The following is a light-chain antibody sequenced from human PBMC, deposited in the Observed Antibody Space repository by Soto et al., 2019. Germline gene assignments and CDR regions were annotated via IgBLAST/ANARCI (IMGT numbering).Light chain of an antibody. CDR3: ETWDRNTRV. Sequence: QSVLTQSSSASASLGSSVKLTCTLSSGHSSYIIAWHQQQPGKAPRYLMNLEGSGSYNKGSGVPDRFSGSSSGADRYLTISNLQFEDEADYYCETWDRNTRVFGGGTKLTVL. V-gene: IGLV4-60*02. CDR2: LEGSGSY. J-gene: IGLJ3*02. CDR1: SGHSSYI.